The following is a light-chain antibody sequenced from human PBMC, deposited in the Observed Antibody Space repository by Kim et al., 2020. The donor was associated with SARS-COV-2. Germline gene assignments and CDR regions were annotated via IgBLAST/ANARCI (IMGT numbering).Light chain of an antibody. Sequence: QPVLTQSPSASASLGTSVKLTCTLSSEYKTYAIAWHQQLPEKGPRYLMNVDSDGSHTRGDGIPDRFSGSSSGAERYLTISSLQPEDEADYYCLTWGPGIRVFGGWTQLTVL. V-gene: IGLV4-69*01. J-gene: IGLJ2*01. CDR2: VDSDGSH. CDR1: SEYKTYA. CDR3: LTWGPGIRV.